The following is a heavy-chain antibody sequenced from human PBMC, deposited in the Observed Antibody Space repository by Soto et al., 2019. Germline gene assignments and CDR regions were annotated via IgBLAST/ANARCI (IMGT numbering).Heavy chain of an antibody. Sequence: QVQLQESGPGLVKPSQTLSLTCTVSGGSISSGGYYWSWIRQHPGKGLEWIGYIYYSGSTYYNPSLKSRVTISVDTSKNQLSLKLSSVTAADTAVYYCARAKPIAAAAHRRGYFDLWGRGTLVTVSS. V-gene: IGHV4-31*03. CDR2: IYYSGST. D-gene: IGHD6-13*01. CDR3: ARAKPIAAAAHRRGYFDL. J-gene: IGHJ2*01. CDR1: GGSISSGGYY.